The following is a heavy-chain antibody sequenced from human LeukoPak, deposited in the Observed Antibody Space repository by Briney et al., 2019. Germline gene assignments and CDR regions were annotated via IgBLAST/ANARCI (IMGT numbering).Heavy chain of an antibody. J-gene: IGHJ4*02. CDR3: ARDRGGYTYSHDY. CDR2: IYHDGST. D-gene: IGHD5-18*01. Sequence: SETLSLTCAVSGGSISSNNWWIWVRQSPEKGLEWIGEIYHDGSTNYNPSLKSRVTISMDKSKNQLSLKLNFVTAADTAVYYCARDRGGYTYSHDYWGQGTLVTVSS. V-gene: IGHV4-4*02. CDR1: GGSISSNNW.